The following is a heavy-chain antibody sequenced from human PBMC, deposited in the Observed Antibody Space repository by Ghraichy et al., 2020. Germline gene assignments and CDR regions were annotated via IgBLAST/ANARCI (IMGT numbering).Heavy chain of an antibody. CDR1: GGSISSSNW. CDR3: ARVSDSSGYYGNWFDP. CDR2: IYHSGST. Sequence: SETLSLTCAVSGGSISSSNWWSWVRQPPGKGLEWIGEIYHSGSTNYNPSLKSRVTISVDKSKNQFSLKLSSVTAADTAVYYCARVSDSSGYYGNWFDPWGQGTLVTVSS. J-gene: IGHJ5*02. D-gene: IGHD3-22*01. V-gene: IGHV4-4*02.